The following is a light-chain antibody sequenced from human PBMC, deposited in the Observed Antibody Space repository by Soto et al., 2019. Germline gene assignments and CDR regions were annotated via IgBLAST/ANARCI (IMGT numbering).Light chain of an antibody. CDR2: DAS. CDR3: QQRSNWPQIT. J-gene: IGKJ4*01. CDR1: QSVSKY. Sequence: EIVLTQSPATLSLSPGERATLSCRASQSVSKYLAWYQQKPGQAPRLLIHDASNRATGIPARFSGSGSGADFTLTISRLEPEAFGVYYCQQRSNWPQITFGGGTKVEIK. V-gene: IGKV3-11*01.